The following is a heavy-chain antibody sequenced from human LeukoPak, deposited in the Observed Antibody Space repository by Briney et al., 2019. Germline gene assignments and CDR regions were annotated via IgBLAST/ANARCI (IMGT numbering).Heavy chain of an antibody. D-gene: IGHD5-24*01. Sequence: PSETLSLTCGVYGGSFSGYYWSWIRQPPGRGLEWIGEINPRGSTNYNPSLKSRVTLSADTSKNQFSLTLNSVTAADTAVYYCARRRLGYYFDYWGQGTLVTVSS. V-gene: IGHV4-34*01. J-gene: IGHJ4*02. CDR1: GGSFSGYY. CDR2: INPRGST. CDR3: ARRRLGYYFDY.